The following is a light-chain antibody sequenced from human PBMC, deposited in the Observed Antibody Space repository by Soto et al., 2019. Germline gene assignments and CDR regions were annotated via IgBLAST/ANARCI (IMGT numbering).Light chain of an antibody. J-gene: IGLJ1*01. CDR1: SSNIGAGYD. CDR2: GNS. CDR3: QSYDSSLSGYV. V-gene: IGLV1-40*01. Sequence: QSVLTQPPSVSWAPGQRVTISCTGSSSNIGAGYDVHWYQQLPGTAPKLLSYGNSNRPSGVPDRFSGSKAGTSASLAITGLQAADEADYYCQSYDSSLSGYVFGTGTKLTVL.